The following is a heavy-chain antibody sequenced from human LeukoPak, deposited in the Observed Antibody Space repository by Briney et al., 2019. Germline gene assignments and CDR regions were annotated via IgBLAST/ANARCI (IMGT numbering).Heavy chain of an antibody. CDR1: GFTFDDFA. CDR2: VTWNSGVT. CDR3: ARDINMKKAAAGTFFDY. Sequence: QSGGSLRLSCVASGFTFDDFAMHWVRQAPGNGLEWVSSVTWNSGVTGYADSMKGRFTISRDNAKNSLYLQMNSLRAEDTAVYYCARDINMKKAAAGTFFDYWGQGTLVTVSS. J-gene: IGHJ4*02. V-gene: IGHV3-9*01. D-gene: IGHD6-13*01.